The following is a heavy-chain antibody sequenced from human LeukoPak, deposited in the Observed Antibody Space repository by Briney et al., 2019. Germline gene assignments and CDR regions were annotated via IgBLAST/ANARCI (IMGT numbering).Heavy chain of an antibody. CDR1: GFIFDDYA. J-gene: IGHJ4*02. D-gene: IGHD6-13*01. V-gene: IGHV3-43D*03. CDR3: AKDMVAAAGIDY. CDR2: ISWDGGNT. Sequence: GGSLRLSCAASGFIFDDYAMYWVRQAPGKGLEWVSLISWDGGNTYYAASVKGRFTISRDNSKNSLYLQMNSLIPEDTALYYCAKDMVAAAGIDYWGQGTLVTVSS.